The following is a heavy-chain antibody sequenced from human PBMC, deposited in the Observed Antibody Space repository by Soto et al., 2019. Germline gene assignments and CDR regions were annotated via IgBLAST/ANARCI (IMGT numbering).Heavy chain of an antibody. CDR1: GYTFIDYY. CDR3: ARPPGYISDWYYFDL. Sequence: QVQLVQSGAEVKKPGASVKVSCEASGYTFIDYYMHWVRQAPGQGFEWMGRISPKSGGTNYAQKVQGRVTMTWDTSLNTAYMQLSSLMSEDTAVYYCARPPGYISDWYYFDLWGQGTLVTVSS. CDR2: ISPKSGGT. V-gene: IGHV1-2*02. J-gene: IGHJ4*02. D-gene: IGHD6-19*01.